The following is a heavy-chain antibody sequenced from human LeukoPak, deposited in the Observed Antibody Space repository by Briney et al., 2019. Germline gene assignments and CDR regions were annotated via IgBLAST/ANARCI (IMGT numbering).Heavy chain of an antibody. CDR2: IYYSGST. Sequence: SETLSLTCTVSGGSISSYYWSWIRQPPGKGLEWIGYIYYSGSTNYNPSLKSRVTISVDTSKNQFSLKLSSVTAADTAVYYCARVFTRTAFDYWGQRTLVTVSS. D-gene: IGHD3-16*01. V-gene: IGHV4-59*01. J-gene: IGHJ4*02. CDR1: GGSISSYY. CDR3: ARVFTRTAFDY.